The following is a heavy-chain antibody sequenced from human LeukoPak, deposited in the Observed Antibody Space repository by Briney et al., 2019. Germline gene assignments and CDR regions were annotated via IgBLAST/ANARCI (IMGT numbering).Heavy chain of an antibody. CDR2: INSDGSST. D-gene: IGHD2-21*01. CDR1: GFTFSSYW. Sequence: PGGSLRLSCAASGFTFSSYWMHWVRQAPGKGLVWVSRINSDGSSTSYADSVKGRFTISRDNAKNTLYLQMNSLRAEDTAVYYCARKVDSYYMDVWGKGTTVTVSS. V-gene: IGHV3-74*01. J-gene: IGHJ6*03. CDR3: ARKVDSYYMDV.